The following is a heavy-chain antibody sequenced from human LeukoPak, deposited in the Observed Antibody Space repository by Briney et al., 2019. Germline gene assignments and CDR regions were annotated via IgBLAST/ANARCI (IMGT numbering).Heavy chain of an antibody. CDR1: GFTFSSYW. CDR2: INSDGSST. Sequence: GGSLRLSCAASGFTFSSYWMHWVRQAPGKVLVWVSRINSDGSSTSYADSVKGRFTISRDNAKNTLYLQMNSLRAEDTAVYYCARDSSGYYFGWFDPWGQGTLVTVSS. J-gene: IGHJ5*02. D-gene: IGHD3-22*01. CDR3: ARDSSGYYFGWFDP. V-gene: IGHV3-74*01.